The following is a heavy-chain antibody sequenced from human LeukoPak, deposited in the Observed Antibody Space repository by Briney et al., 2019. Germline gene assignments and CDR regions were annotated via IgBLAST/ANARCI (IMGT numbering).Heavy chain of an antibody. V-gene: IGHV3-23*01. D-gene: IGHD3-10*01. Sequence: GGSLRLSCAASGFTFSSYAMSWVRQAPGKGLEWVSAISGSGGSTYYADSVKGRFAISRDNSKSTLYLQMNSLRVEDTAVYYCAKAMHYGAGSKFDYWGQGALVTVSS. CDR1: GFTFSSYA. J-gene: IGHJ4*02. CDR3: AKAMHYGAGSKFDY. CDR2: ISGSGGST.